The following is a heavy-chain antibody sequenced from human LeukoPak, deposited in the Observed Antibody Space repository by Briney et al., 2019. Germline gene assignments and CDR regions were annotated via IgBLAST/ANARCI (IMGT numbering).Heavy chain of an antibody. J-gene: IGHJ4*02. CDR2: INWNGGST. CDR3: AKQDTAIGGFAY. CDR1: GFTFDDYG. Sequence: GGSLRLSCAASGFTFDDYGMSWVRQAPGKGLEWDSGINWNGGSTGYADSVKGRFTISRDNAKNSLYLQMNSLRAEDTALYYWAKQDTAIGGFAYWGQGTLVTVSS. V-gene: IGHV3-20*04. D-gene: IGHD5-18*01.